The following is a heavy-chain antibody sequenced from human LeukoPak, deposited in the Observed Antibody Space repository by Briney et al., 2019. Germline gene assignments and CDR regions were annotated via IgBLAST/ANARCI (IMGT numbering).Heavy chain of an antibody. Sequence: SETLSLTCAVYGGSFSGYYWSWIRQPPGKGLEWIGEINHSGSTNYNPSLKSRVTISVDTSKNQFSLKLSSVTAADTAVYYCARRCSGGSCFTLTSSKSENWFDPWGQGTLVTVSS. V-gene: IGHV4-34*01. CDR3: ARRCSGGSCFTLTSSKSENWFDP. J-gene: IGHJ5*02. CDR1: GGSFSGYY. CDR2: INHSGST. D-gene: IGHD2-15*01.